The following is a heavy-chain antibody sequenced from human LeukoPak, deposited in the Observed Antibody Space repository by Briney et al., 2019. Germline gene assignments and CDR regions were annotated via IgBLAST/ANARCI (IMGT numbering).Heavy chain of an antibody. CDR3: ARDASGSSTGLIDS. J-gene: IGHJ4*02. CDR2: ISTSSYYI. D-gene: IGHD1-26*01. CDR1: GFTLRSYG. Sequence: PGGSLRLSCAASGFTLRSYGMNWVRQAPGKGLEWVSYISTSSYYIYYADSVKGRFTISRDDAKNLLYLQMHSLRTEDTAVYYCARDASGSSTGLIDSWGQGTLVTVSS. V-gene: IGHV3-21*01.